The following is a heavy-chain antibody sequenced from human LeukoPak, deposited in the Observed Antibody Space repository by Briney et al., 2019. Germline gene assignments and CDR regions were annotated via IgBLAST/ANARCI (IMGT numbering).Heavy chain of an antibody. D-gene: IGHD2-2*02. CDR2: ISAYNGNT. Sequence: ASVKVSCKASGYTFTSYGISWVRQAPGQGLEWMGWISAYNGNTNYAQKLQGRVTMTTDTSTSTAYMELRSLRSDDTAVYYCATGYCSSTSCYTPFDYWGQGTLVTVSS. V-gene: IGHV1-18*01. CDR3: ATGYCSSTSCYTPFDY. J-gene: IGHJ4*02. CDR1: GYTFTSYG.